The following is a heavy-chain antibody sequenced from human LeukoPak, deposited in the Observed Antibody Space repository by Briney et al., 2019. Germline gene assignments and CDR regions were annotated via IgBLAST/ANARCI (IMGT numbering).Heavy chain of an antibody. CDR3: ARHRSGIAAAGTDYYYGMDV. CDR2: IYSGGST. CDR1: GFTVSSNY. D-gene: IGHD6-13*01. V-gene: IGHV3-66*04. Sequence: AGGSLRLSCAASGFTVSSNYMSWVRQAPGKGLEWVSVIYSGGSTYYADSVKGRFTISRDNSKNTLYLQMNSLRAEDTAVYYCARHRSGIAAAGTDYYYGMDVWGQGTTVTVSS. J-gene: IGHJ6*02.